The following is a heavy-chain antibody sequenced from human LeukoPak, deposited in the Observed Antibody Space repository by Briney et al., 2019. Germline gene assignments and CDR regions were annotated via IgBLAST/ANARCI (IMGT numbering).Heavy chain of an antibody. D-gene: IGHD3-3*01. CDR3: ARLYDFWSSYYLDY. CDR2: IYYSGST. CDR1: GGSISSSSYY. Sequence: SETLSLTCTVSGGSISSSSYYWGWIRQPPGKGLEWIGSIYYSGSTYYNPSLKSRVTISVNTSKNQFSLKLSSVTAADTAVYYCARLYDFWSSYYLDYGGQGTLVTVSS. V-gene: IGHV4-39*01. J-gene: IGHJ4*02.